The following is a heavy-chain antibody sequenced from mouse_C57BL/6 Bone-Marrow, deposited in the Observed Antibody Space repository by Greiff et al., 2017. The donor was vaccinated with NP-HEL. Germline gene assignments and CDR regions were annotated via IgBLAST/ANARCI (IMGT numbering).Heavy chain of an antibody. D-gene: IGHD2-2*01. V-gene: IGHV1-42*01. J-gene: IGHJ1*03. Sequence: VQLKESGPELVKPGASVKISCKASGYSFTGYYMNWVKQSPDKSLEWIGEINPSTGGTTYNQKFKAKATLTVDKSSRTAYMQLKSLTSEDSAVYYCARRGWLPWYFDVWGTGTTVTVSS. CDR1: GYSFTGYY. CDR2: INPSTGGT. CDR3: ARRGWLPWYFDV.